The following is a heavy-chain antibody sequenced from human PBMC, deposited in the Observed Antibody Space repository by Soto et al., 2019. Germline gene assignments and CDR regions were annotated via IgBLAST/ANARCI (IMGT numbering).Heavy chain of an antibody. Sequence: SETLSLTCTVSGGSISSYYWSWIRQPPGKGLEWIGYIYYSGSTNYNPSLKSRVTTSVDTSKNQFSLKLSSVTAADTAVYYCARGGEPERITIFGVDPYYYGMDVWGQGTTVTVSS. CDR2: IYYSGST. D-gene: IGHD3-3*01. J-gene: IGHJ6*02. CDR1: GGSISSYY. CDR3: ARGGEPERITIFGVDPYYYGMDV. V-gene: IGHV4-59*01.